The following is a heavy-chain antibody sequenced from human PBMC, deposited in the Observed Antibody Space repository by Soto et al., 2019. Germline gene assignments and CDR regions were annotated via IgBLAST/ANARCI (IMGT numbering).Heavy chain of an antibody. J-gene: IGHJ6*02. CDR1: GFTFSDYE. CDR3: ARVANTYDYYAMDG. V-gene: IGHV3-48*03. Sequence: VQLVESGGGLVEPGGSLRLSCAASGFTFSDYEMNWVRQAPGKGLEWVSYISSSGGGQTIYYTDSVKGRFTISRDNAKKALYLQMNSLRAEDMAVYYCARVANTYDYYAMDGWGQGTTVTVSS. CDR2: ISSSGGGQTI. D-gene: IGHD5-18*01.